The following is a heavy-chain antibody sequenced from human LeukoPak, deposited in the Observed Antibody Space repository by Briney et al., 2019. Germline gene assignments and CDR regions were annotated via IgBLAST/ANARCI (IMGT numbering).Heavy chain of an antibody. CDR1: GGSISSYY. D-gene: IGHD3-10*01. V-gene: IGHV4-59*08. CDR2: IYYSGST. Sequence: SETLSLTCTVSGGSISSYYWSWIRQPPGKGLEWIGYIYYSGSTNYNPSLKSRVTISVDTSKSQFSLKLSSVTAADTAVYYCARSRITMVRGVKYYFDYWGQGTLVTVSS. CDR3: ARSRITMVRGVKYYFDY. J-gene: IGHJ4*02.